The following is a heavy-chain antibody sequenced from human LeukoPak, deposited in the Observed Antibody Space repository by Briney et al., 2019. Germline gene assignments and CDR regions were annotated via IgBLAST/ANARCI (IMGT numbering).Heavy chain of an antibody. CDR2: IIPIFGTA. V-gene: IGHV1-69*05. J-gene: IGHJ4*02. Sequence: ASVKVSCKASGCTFSSYAISWVRQAPGQGLEWMGRIIPIFGTANYAQKFQGRVTITTDESTSTAYMELSSLRSEDTAVYYCARDRGYSSEPQDYWGQGTLVTVSS. CDR3: ARDRGYSSEPQDY. D-gene: IGHD6-25*01. CDR1: GCTFSSYA.